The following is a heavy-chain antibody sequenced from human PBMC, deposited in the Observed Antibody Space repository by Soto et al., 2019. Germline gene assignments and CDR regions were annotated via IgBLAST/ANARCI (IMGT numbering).Heavy chain of an antibody. V-gene: IGHV1-18*04. CDR3: ASVRVSGYCSSTSCYTLDYYYDYGMDV. Sequence: ASVKVACKASGYTFTSYGISWVRQAPGQGREWMGWISAYNGNTDYAQKLQGRVTMTTDTSTSTAYMELRSLRSDDTAVYYCASVRVSGYCSSTSCYTLDYYYDYGMDVWG. CDR1: GYTFTSYG. CDR2: ISAYNGNT. D-gene: IGHD2-2*01. J-gene: IGHJ6*02.